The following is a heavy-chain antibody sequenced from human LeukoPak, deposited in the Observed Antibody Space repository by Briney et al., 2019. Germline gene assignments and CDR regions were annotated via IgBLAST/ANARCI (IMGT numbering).Heavy chain of an antibody. Sequence: GASVKVSCKASGYTFTSYYMHWVRQAPGQGLEWMGIINPSGGSTSYAQKFQGRVTMTRDTSTSTVYMELSSLRSEDTAVYYCAMAYGSGSYYNDNWFDPWGQGTLVTVSS. CDR1: GYTFTSYY. D-gene: IGHD3-10*01. CDR3: AMAYGSGSYYNDNWFDP. J-gene: IGHJ5*02. CDR2: INPSGGST. V-gene: IGHV1-46*01.